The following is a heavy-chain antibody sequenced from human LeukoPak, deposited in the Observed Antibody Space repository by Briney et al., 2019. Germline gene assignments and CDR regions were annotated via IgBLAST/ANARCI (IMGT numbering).Heavy chain of an antibody. CDR3: ARDLGYCTNGVCHTRFDY. CDR1: GVTLSSYA. CDR2: ISSSGSGGNT. V-gene: IGHV3-23*01. D-gene: IGHD2-8*01. Sequence: PGGSLRLSCAASGVTLSSYAMSWARQAPGKGLEWVSGISSSGSGGNTYYADSVKGRFTISRDSSKNTLFLHMNTLRAEDTAVYYCARDLGYCTNGVCHTRFDYWGQGTLVAVSS. J-gene: IGHJ4*02.